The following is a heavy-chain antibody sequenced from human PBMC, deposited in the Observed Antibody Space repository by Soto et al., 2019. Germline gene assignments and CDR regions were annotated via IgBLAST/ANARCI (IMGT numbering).Heavy chain of an antibody. J-gene: IGHJ3*02. V-gene: IGHV1-18*04. D-gene: IGHD3-22*01. Sequence: ASLKVSCKASEGTFSTYGINRVRQPREQVLEWKRWISAYNGNTNYAQKLQGRVTMTTDTSTSTAYMELRSLRSDDTAVYYCARDLGTMIVVSPAAFDIWGQGTMVTVSS. CDR1: EGTFSTYG. CDR3: ARDLGTMIVVSPAAFDI. CDR2: ISAYNGNT.